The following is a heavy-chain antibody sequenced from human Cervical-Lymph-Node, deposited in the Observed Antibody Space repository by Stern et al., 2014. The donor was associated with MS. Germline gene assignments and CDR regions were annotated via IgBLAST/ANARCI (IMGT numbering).Heavy chain of an antibody. CDR3: ARGAGDNWFDP. J-gene: IGHJ5*02. Sequence: QDQLEQSGADVKKPSSSVSVSCKASGDISWLRQAPGHGLEWMGGTLHPLGTAHYTQRFQGRLPIPADRSTNKTYMDLSSLRSDDTASYYCARGAGDNWFDPWGQGTLVSVSS. CDR2: TLHPLGTA. D-gene: IGHD3-10*01. V-gene: IGHV1-69*14. CDR1: GD.